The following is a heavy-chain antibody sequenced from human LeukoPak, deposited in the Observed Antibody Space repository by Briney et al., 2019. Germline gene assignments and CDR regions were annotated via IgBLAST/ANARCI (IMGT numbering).Heavy chain of an antibody. V-gene: IGHV4-59*01. CDR1: GGSISDYF. CDR2: VFYNGST. Sequence: SETLSLTCTVSGGSISDYFWSWIRQPPGKGLEWVGYVFYNGSTNYNPSLKSRVTISIDTSKNQSSLKLNSVTAADTAVYYCAREYFSANYFFYYMDVWGTGTTVTVSS. J-gene: IGHJ6*03. D-gene: IGHD3-3*01. CDR3: AREYFSANYFFYYMDV.